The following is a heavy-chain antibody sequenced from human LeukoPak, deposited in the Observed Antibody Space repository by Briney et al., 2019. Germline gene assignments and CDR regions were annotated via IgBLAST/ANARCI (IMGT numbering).Heavy chain of an antibody. CDR1: GFTFSSNS. J-gene: IGHJ4*02. D-gene: IGHD3-3*01. Sequence: GGSLRLSCAASGFTFSSNSMNWVRQAPGKGLEWVSYISSSSNVIYYTDSVKGRFTISRDNARNLLSLQMNSLRAEDTAVYYCARGDPIYDFWSGGDYWGQGSLVTVSS. CDR2: ISSSSNVI. CDR3: ARGDPIYDFWSGGDY. V-gene: IGHV3-48*01.